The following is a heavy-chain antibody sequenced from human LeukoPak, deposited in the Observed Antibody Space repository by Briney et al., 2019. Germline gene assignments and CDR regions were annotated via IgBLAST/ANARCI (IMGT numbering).Heavy chain of an antibody. D-gene: IGHD3-16*01. J-gene: IGHJ4*02. CDR2: ISSNGDST. Sequence: GGSLRLSCAASGFNFSSYGMHWVRQAPGKGLEYVSSISSNGDSTYYADSVKGRFTISRDNSKNTLFLQMSSLRAEDTAVYYCVKDRYVDYWGQGTLVTVSS. V-gene: IGHV3-64D*09. CDR1: GFNFSSYG. CDR3: VKDRYVDY.